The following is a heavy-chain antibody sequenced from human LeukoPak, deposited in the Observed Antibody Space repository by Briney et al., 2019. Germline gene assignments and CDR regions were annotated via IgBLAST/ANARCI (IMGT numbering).Heavy chain of an antibody. CDR3: AREPSITMVRGVQPENWFDP. Sequence: GGSLRLSCAASGFTFSSYSMNWVRQAPGKGLEWVSSISSSSSYIYYADSVKGRFTISRDNAKNSLYLQMNSLRAEDTAVYYCAREPSITMVRGVQPENWFDPWGQGTLVTVSS. J-gene: IGHJ5*02. D-gene: IGHD3-10*01. CDR2: ISSSSSYI. CDR1: GFTFSSYS. V-gene: IGHV3-21*01.